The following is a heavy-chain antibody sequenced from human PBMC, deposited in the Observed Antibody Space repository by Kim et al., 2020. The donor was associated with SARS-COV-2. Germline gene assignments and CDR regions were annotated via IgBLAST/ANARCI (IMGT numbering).Heavy chain of an antibody. CDR3: ARVDGSGSYYIESNWFDP. V-gene: IGHV1-69*13. J-gene: IGHJ5*02. CDR1: GGTFSSYA. Sequence: SVKVSCKASGGTFSSYAISWVRQAPGQGLEWMGGIIPIFGTANYAQKFQGRVTITADESTSTAYMELSSLRSEDTAVYHCARVDGSGSYYIESNWFDPWGQGTLVTVSS. CDR2: IIPIFGTA. D-gene: IGHD3-10*01.